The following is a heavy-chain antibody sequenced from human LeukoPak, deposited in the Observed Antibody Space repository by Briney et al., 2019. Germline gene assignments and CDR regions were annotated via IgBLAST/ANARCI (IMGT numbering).Heavy chain of an antibody. Sequence: SETPSLTCAVYGGSFSGYYWSWIRQPPGKGLEWIGEINHSGSTNYNPSLKSRVTISVDTSKNQFSLKLSSVTAADTAVYYCTKTKGILWFGESGAFDIWGQGTMVTVSS. CDR2: INHSGST. CDR1: GGSFSGYY. CDR3: TKTKGILWFGESGAFDI. D-gene: IGHD3-10*01. J-gene: IGHJ3*02. V-gene: IGHV4-34*01.